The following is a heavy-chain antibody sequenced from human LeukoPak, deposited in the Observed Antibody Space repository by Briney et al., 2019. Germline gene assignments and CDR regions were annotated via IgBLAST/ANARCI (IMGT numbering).Heavy chain of an antibody. CDR3: ARHSSGLYFDY. D-gene: IGHD6-19*01. Sequence: RPSETLSLTCTVSGGSISSYYWSWIRQPPGKGLEWIGYIYYSGSTNYNPSLKSRVTISVDTSKNQFSLKLSSVTAADTAVCYCARHSSGLYFDYWGQGTLVTVSS. CDR1: GGSISSYY. J-gene: IGHJ4*02. V-gene: IGHV4-59*08. CDR2: IYYSGST.